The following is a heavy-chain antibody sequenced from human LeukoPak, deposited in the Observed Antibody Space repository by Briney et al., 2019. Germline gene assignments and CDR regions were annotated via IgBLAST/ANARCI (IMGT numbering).Heavy chain of an antibody. CDR2: IYSGGST. CDR3: ARDRYYYGMDV. CDR1: GFTVSSNY. J-gene: IGHJ6*02. V-gene: IGHV3-66*01. Sequence: GGSLRLSCAASGFTVSSNYMSWVPQAPGKGLEWVSVIYSGGSTYYADSVKGRFTISRDNSKNTLYLQMNSLRAEDTAVYYCARDRYYYGMDVWGQGTTVTVSS.